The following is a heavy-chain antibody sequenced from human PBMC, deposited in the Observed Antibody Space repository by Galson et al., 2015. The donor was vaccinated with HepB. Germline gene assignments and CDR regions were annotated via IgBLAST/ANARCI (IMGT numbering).Heavy chain of an antibody. CDR2: INSDGSST. CDR3: ARGGIAVAGIGY. D-gene: IGHD6-19*01. CDR1: GFTFSSYW. V-gene: IGHV3-74*01. J-gene: IGHJ4*02. Sequence: SLRLSCAASGFTFSSYWMHWVRQAPGKGLVWVSRINSDGSSTSYAGSVKGRFTISRDNAKNTLYLQMNSLRAEDTAVYYCARGGIAVAGIGYWGQGTLVTVSS.